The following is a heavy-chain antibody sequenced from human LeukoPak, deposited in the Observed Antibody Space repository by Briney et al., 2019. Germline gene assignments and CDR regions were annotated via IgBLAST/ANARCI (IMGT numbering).Heavy chain of an antibody. CDR1: GFTXSNYG. CDR2: ISAYNNNT. D-gene: IGHD6-19*01. Sequence: ASVKVSCKASGFTXSNYGINRVRQAPGQGLEWIGWISAYNNNTNYAQKLQGRVTMTTDTSTSTAYMELTSLRSDDTAVYYCARGFPSGKQWLTNWGQGTLVTVSS. J-gene: IGHJ4*02. CDR3: ARGFPSGKQWLTN. V-gene: IGHV1-18*01.